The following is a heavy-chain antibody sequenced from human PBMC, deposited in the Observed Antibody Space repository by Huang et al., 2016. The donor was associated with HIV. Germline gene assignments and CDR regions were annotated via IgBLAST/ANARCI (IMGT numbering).Heavy chain of an antibody. CDR2: MNQSGDT. J-gene: IGHJ3*02. Sequence: QVHLQESGPGLVKPSETLSLICTVSGVSTRTYFWSWIRQPAGKGPDCIARMNQSGDTKANPSLGSRVTMAVDTSKNQLSLRLTSVTAADTAVYYCAREDRNAFDIWGQGIMVIVSS. CDR1: GVSTRTYF. V-gene: IGHV4-4*07. CDR3: AREDRNAFDI.